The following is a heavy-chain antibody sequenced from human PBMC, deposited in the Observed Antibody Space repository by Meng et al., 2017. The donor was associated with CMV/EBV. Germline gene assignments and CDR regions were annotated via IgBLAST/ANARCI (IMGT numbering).Heavy chain of an antibody. CDR3: ARGKSSLYDFWSGYSILFDY. V-gene: IGHV4-59*12. CDR1: GGSISSYY. Sequence: GSLRLSCTVSGGSISSYYWSWIRQPPGKGLEWIGYIYYSGSTNYNPSLKSRVTISVDTSKNQFSLKLSSVTAADTAVYYCARGKSSLYDFWSGYSILFDYWGQGTLVTVSS. J-gene: IGHJ4*02. D-gene: IGHD3-3*01. CDR2: IYYSGST.